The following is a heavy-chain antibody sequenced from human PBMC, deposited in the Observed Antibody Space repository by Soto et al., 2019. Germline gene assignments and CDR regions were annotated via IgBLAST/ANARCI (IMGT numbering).Heavy chain of an antibody. CDR2: IYPGDSDT. Sequence: GESLKISCKGSGYSFTSYWIGWVRQMPGKGLEWMGIIYPGDSDTRYSPSFQGQVTISADKSISTAYLQWSSLKASDTAMYYCARQEYYYDSSGYYYFDYWGQGTLVTVSS. V-gene: IGHV5-51*01. CDR1: GYSFTSYW. CDR3: ARQEYYYDSSGYYYFDY. D-gene: IGHD3-22*01. J-gene: IGHJ4*02.